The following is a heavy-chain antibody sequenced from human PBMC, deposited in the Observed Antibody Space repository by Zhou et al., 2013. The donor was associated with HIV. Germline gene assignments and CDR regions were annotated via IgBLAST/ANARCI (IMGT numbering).Heavy chain of an antibody. V-gene: IGHV1-3*01. CDR1: GYTFTSYA. D-gene: IGHD1-20*01. CDR3: ARDPYNWNYFDY. Sequence: QVHLVQSGSEVKKTGASVKVSCKASGYTFTSYAMHWVRQAPGQRLEWMGWINAGNGNTKYSQKFQDRVTITRDTSASTAYMELSSLRSEDTGVYYCARDPYNWNYFDYWGQGTLVTVSS. CDR2: INAGNGNT. J-gene: IGHJ4*02.